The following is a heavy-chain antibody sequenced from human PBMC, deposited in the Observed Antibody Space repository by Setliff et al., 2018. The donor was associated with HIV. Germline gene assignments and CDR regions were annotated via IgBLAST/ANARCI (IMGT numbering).Heavy chain of an antibody. V-gene: IGHV4-38-2*02. J-gene: IGHJ4*01. CDR2: IYNSGRA. CDR3: VRDRALRFSQSPSLHYFDV. Sequence: PSETLSLTCLVFGYSINDGYHWGWIRQSPRKGLEWIGSIYNSGRASYNPSRRSRASLSIDTSKNRFSLRLNPVTAADTAVYYCVRDRALRFSQSPSLHYFDVWGQGILVTVS. CDR1: GYSINDGYH.